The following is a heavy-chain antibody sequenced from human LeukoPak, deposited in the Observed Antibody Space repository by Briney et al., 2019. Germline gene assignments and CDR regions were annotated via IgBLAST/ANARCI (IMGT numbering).Heavy chain of an antibody. J-gene: IGHJ4*02. CDR1: GGSFSGYY. CDR3: ARYFWSGRRKYYFDY. CDR2: INHSGST. V-gene: IGHV4-34*01. Sequence: TSSETLSLTCAVYGGSFSGYYWSWIRQPPGKGLEWIGEINHSGSTNYNPPLKSRVTISVDTSKNQFSLKLSSVTAADTAVYYCARYFWSGRRKYYFDYWGQGTLVTVSS. D-gene: IGHD3-3*01.